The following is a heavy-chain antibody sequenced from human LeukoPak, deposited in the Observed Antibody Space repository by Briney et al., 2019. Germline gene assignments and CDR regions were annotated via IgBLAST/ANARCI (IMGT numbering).Heavy chain of an antibody. CDR1: GGSISSGDYY. V-gene: IGHV4-30-4*01. Sequence: SETLSLTCTVSGGSISSGDYYWSWIRQPPGKGLEWIGYIYYSGSTYYNPSLKSRVTISVDTSKNQFSLKLSSVTAADTAVYYCARGYYYDSSGQYYFDYWGQGTLVTVSS. CDR2: IYYSGST. CDR3: ARGYYYDSSGQYYFDY. D-gene: IGHD3-22*01. J-gene: IGHJ4*02.